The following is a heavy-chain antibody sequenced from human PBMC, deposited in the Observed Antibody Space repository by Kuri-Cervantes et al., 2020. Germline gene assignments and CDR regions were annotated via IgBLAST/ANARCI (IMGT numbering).Heavy chain of an antibody. V-gene: IGHV4-59*08. Sequence: SETLSLTCTVSGGSISSYYWNWIRQPPGKGLEWIGYIYYSGSTNYNPSLKSRVTISVDTSKNQFSLKLSSVTAADTAVYYCARAYYYEAHWFDPWGQGTLVTVSS. CDR2: IYYSGST. CDR3: ARAYYYEAHWFDP. CDR1: GGSISSYY. D-gene: IGHD3-22*01. J-gene: IGHJ5*02.